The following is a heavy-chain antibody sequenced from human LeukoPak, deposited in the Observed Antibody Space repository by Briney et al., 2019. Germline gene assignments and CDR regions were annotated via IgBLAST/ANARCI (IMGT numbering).Heavy chain of an antibody. J-gene: IGHJ4*02. CDR1: GITLSNYG. V-gene: IGHV3-23*01. CDR2: ISDSGGST. Sequence: GGSLRLSCAVSGITLSNYGMSWARQAPGKGLEWVAGISDSGGSTNYADSVKGRFTISRDNPKNTLYLQMNSLRAEDTAVYFCAKRGVVIRVILVGFHKAAYYFESWGQGALVTVSS. CDR3: AKRGVVIRVILVGFHKAAYYFES. D-gene: IGHD3/OR15-3a*01.